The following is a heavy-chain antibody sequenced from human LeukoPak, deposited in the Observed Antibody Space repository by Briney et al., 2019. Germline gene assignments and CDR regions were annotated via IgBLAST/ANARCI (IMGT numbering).Heavy chain of an antibody. CDR1: GYTFTSYD. CDR2: MNPNSGNT. J-gene: IGHJ4*02. CDR3: ARGTWRIAARPEPPDY. Sequence: PGASVKVSCKASGYTFTSYDINWVRQATGQGLEWMGWMNPNSGNTGYAQKFQGRVTMTRNTSISTAYMELSSLRSDDTAVYYCARGTWRIAARPEPPDYWGQGTLVTVSS. V-gene: IGHV1-8*01. D-gene: IGHD6-6*01.